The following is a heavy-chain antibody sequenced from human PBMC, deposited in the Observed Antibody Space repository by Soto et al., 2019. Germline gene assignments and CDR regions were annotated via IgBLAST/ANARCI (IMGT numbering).Heavy chain of an antibody. CDR2: IYYSGST. CDR3: ARAYSGLEDI. CDR1: GGSISSYY. J-gene: IGHJ3*02. V-gene: IGHV4-59*01. Sequence: PLSLTFTVSGGSISSYYWSWIRQPPGKGLEWIGYIYYSGSTNYNPSLKSRVTISVDASKNQFSLKLSSVTAADTAVYYCARAYSGLEDIGGQGPMFT. D-gene: IGHD2-21*01.